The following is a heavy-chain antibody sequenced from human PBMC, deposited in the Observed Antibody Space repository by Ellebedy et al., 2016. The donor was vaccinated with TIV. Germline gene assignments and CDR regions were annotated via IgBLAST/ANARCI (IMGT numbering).Heavy chain of an antibody. D-gene: IGHD3-10*01. CDR3: ATGIEFGEIYEPWAVDY. CDR1: GYKFHNYG. CDR2: ISTLNGVT. J-gene: IGHJ4*02. V-gene: IGHV1-18*01. Sequence: ASVKVSCKASGYKFHNYGIFWVRQAPGQGLEWMGWISTLNGVTIFARYFHGRLALATDTSTATAHMELRNLAVNDAAVYYCATGIEFGEIYEPWAVDYWGQGTQVTVSS.